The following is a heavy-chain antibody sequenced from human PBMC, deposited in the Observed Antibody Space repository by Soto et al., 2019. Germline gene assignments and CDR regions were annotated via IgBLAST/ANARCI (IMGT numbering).Heavy chain of an antibody. D-gene: IGHD3-10*01. CDR1: GVTFSSYA. J-gene: IGHJ3*02. V-gene: IGHV3-23*01. CDR3: AKDHWWTDPFEELGFDI. Sequence: PGGSLRLSCAASGVTFSSYAMSWVRQAPGKGLEWVSAISGSGGSTYYADSVKGRFTISRDNSKNTLYLQMNSLRAEDTAVYYCAKDHWWTDPFEELGFDIWGQGTMVTVSS. CDR2: ISGSGGST.